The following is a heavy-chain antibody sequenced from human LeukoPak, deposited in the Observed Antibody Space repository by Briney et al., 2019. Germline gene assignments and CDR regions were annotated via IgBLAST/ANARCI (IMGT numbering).Heavy chain of an antibody. D-gene: IGHD1-1*01. CDR3: ARSETLNWKEQDLLFDP. CDR1: GYTFTGYY. Sequence: GASVKVSCKASGYTFTGYYMHWVRQAPGQGLEWMGWINPNSGGTNYAQKFQGKVTMTRDTSISTAYMELSRLRSDDTAVYYCARSETLNWKEQDLLFDPWGQGTLVTVSS. J-gene: IGHJ5*02. V-gene: IGHV1-2*02. CDR2: INPNSGGT.